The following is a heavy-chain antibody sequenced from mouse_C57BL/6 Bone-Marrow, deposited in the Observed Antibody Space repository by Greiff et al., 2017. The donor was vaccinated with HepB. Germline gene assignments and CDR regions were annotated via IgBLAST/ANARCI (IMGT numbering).Heavy chain of an antibody. CDR1: EYEFPSHD. J-gene: IGHJ3*01. Sequence: EVKVVESGGGLVQPGESLKLSCESNEYEFPSHDMSWVRKTPEKRLELVAAINSDGGSTYYPDTMERRFIISRDNTKKTLYLQMSRLRSEDTALYYCARHIYYGNSAWFAYWGQGTLVTVSA. CDR3: ARHIYYGNSAWFAY. D-gene: IGHD2-1*01. V-gene: IGHV5-2*01. CDR2: INSDGGST.